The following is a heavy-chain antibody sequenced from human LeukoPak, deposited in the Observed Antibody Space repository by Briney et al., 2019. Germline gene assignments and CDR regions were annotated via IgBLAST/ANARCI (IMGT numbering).Heavy chain of an antibody. CDR1: GSSLTELS. D-gene: IGHD5-18*01. V-gene: IGHV1-24*01. Sequence: PGASVKVSCTVPGSSLTELSLYWVRQAPGKGLEWMGGFDVIDGETFYAQKFQGRVTMTEDSSADTAYMELRSLTSDDTALYYCAAGRPYSLLDYWGQGTLVTVSS. J-gene: IGHJ4*02. CDR2: FDVIDGET. CDR3: AAGRPYSLLDY.